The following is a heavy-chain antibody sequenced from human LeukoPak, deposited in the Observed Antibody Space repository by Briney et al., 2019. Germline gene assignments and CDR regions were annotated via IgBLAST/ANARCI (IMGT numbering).Heavy chain of an antibody. Sequence: GGSLRLSCAASGFTFSNYNINWVRQAPGKGLEWVSSISSRGSYIYYADSVKGRFAISADNAMNSLYLQMNSLRDEDTAVYYCARDAAYSSGFGVDYWGQGTLVTVSS. CDR3: ARDAAYSSGFGVDY. D-gene: IGHD6-19*01. J-gene: IGHJ4*02. CDR2: ISSRGSYI. V-gene: IGHV3-21*01. CDR1: GFTFSNYN.